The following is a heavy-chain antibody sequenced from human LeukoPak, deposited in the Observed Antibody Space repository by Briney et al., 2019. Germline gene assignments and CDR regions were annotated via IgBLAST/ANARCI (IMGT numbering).Heavy chain of an antibody. CDR1: GYTFTSYG. D-gene: IGHD2-2*01. Sequence: ASVKVSCKASGYTFTSYGISWVRQAPGQGLEWMGWISAYNGNTNYAQKLQGRVTMTTDTSTSTAYMELRSLRSDDTAVYYCARASAVYYYYYGTDVWGKGTTVTVSS. V-gene: IGHV1-18*04. CDR3: ARASAVYYYYYGTDV. CDR2: ISAYNGNT. J-gene: IGHJ6*04.